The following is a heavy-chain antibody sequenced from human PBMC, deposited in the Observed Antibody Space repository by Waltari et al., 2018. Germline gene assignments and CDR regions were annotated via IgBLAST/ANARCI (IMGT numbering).Heavy chain of an antibody. CDR2: IYYSGST. CDR3: ARDYGVGAFDI. J-gene: IGHJ3*02. Sequence: QVQLQESGPGLVKPSETLSLTCTVSGGSISSHYWSWIRQPPGKGLEWIGYIYYSGSTNYNPSLKSRVTISVDTSKNQFSLKLSSVTAADTAVYYCARDYGVGAFDIWGQGTMVTVSS. CDR1: GGSISSHY. V-gene: IGHV4-59*11. D-gene: IGHD4-17*01.